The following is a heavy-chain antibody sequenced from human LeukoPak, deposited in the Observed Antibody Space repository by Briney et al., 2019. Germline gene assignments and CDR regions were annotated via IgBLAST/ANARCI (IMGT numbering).Heavy chain of an antibody. V-gene: IGHV3-74*01. CDR1: GFTFSSYW. J-gene: IGHJ4*02. Sequence: GGSLRLSCADSGFTFSSYWMHWVRQAPGKGLVWVSRINSDGSSTSYADSVKGRFTISRDNAKNTLYLQMNSLRAEDTAVYYCARDYGSGSYPDYWGQGTLVTVSS. CDR3: ARDYGSGSYPDY. CDR2: INSDGSST. D-gene: IGHD3-10*01.